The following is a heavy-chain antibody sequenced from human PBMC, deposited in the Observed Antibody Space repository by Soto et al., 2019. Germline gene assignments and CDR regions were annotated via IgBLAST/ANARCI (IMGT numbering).Heavy chain of an antibody. D-gene: IGHD3-22*01. CDR3: TIPRGPMIRP. CDR1: GFTFSNAW. Sequence: PGGSLILSCTASGFTFSNAWMTWVRQAPGKGLEWVGRIKSKTDGGTTDYAAPVKGRFTISRDDSKNTMYLQMNSLKTEDTAVYYCTIPRGPMIRPWGQGTLVTVSS. V-gene: IGHV3-15*01. J-gene: IGHJ5*02. CDR2: IKSKTDGGTT.